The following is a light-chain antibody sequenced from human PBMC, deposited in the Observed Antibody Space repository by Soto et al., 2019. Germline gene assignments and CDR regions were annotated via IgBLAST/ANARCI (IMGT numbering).Light chain of an antibody. CDR3: QQRANWPVT. Sequence: EIVLNMSAGELSLSQRQRATLSCMPSQSVSSSYLAWYQQKPGQAPRLLIYDAFNRATGIPARFSGSGSGTDFTLTICSLEPEDFAVYYCQQRANWPVTFGQGTRLEIK. J-gene: IGKJ5*01. V-gene: IGKV3-11*01. CDR2: DAF. CDR1: QSVSSSY.